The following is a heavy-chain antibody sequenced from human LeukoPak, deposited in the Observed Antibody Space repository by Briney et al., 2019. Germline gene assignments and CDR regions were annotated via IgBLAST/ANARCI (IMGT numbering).Heavy chain of an antibody. D-gene: IGHD1-26*01. CDR2: ISYDGSSE. CDR3: ASTNYRGGSTGYNWFDP. Sequence: GGSLRLSCAASGFTFNTYGMHWVRQAPGKGLEWVAVISYDGSSESYPDSVKGRFTISRDNSKNMLYLQMNSLRGEDTAVYYCASTNYRGGSTGYNWFDPWGQGTLVTVSS. J-gene: IGHJ5*02. CDR1: GFTFNTYG. V-gene: IGHV3-30*19.